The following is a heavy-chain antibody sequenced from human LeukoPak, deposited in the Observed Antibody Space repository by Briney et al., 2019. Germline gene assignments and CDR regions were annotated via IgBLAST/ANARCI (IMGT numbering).Heavy chain of an antibody. CDR2: IKQDGSEK. Sequence: GGSLRLSCAASGFTFSSFWMTWARQAPGKGLEWVANIKQDGSEKYYVESVKGRFTISRDNAENSLYLQMNSLRAEDTAVYYCARAPLLSSDTRYYHGMDVWGQGTTVTVSS. J-gene: IGHJ6*02. CDR1: GFTFSSFW. D-gene: IGHD5-18*01. CDR3: ARAPLLSSDTRYYHGMDV. V-gene: IGHV3-7*01.